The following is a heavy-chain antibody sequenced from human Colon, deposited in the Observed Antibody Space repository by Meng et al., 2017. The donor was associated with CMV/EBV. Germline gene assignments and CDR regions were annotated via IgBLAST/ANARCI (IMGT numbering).Heavy chain of an antibody. J-gene: IGHJ4*02. CDR2: VYISGNT. D-gene: IGHD3-10*01. Sequence: QVPLGESGPGLVKPSETLSLTCTVSGASITSYYWSWIRQPAGKGLEWIGRVYISGNTNYNPSLKSRVTMSIDTSKNQLSLNIRSVTAADTAVYYCARDSNLSGLAYWGQGTRVTGYS. CDR3: ARDSNLSGLAY. V-gene: IGHV4-4*07. CDR1: GASITSYY.